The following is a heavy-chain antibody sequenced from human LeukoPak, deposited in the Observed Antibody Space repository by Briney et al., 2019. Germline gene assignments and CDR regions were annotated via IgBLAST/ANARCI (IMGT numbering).Heavy chain of an antibody. CDR1: GGSFSGYY. CDR3: ARGWSPHYYDSSGYYYGY. Sequence: SETLSLTCAVYGGSFSGYYGSWIRQPPGKGLEWIGEINHSGSTNYNPSLKSRVTISVDTSKNQFSLKLSSVTAADTAVYCCARGWSPHYYDSSGYYYGYWGQGTLVTVSS. V-gene: IGHV4-34*01. J-gene: IGHJ4*02. CDR2: INHSGST. D-gene: IGHD3-22*01.